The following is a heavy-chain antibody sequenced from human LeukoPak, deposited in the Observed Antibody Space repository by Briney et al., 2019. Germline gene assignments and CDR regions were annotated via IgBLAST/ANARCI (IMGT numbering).Heavy chain of an antibody. CDR2: ISYDGSNK. J-gene: IGHJ4*02. CDR3: ARGRWTDVARGSYYFDY. V-gene: IGHV3-30-3*01. CDR1: GFTFSSYA. D-gene: IGHD3-10*01. Sequence: PGGSLRLSCAASGFTFSSYAMHWVRQAPGKGLEWVAVISYDGSNKYYADSVKGRFTISRDNSKNTLYLQMNSLRAEDTAVNYCARGRWTDVARGSYYFDYWGQGTLVSVSS.